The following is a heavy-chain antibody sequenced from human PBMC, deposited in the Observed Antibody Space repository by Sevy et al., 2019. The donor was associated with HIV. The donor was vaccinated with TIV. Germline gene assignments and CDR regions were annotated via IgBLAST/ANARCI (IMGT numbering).Heavy chain of an antibody. Sequence: GGSLRLSCAASGFTFSSYDMHWVRQATGKGLEWVSAIGTAGDTYYPGSVKGRFTISRENAKNSLYLQMNSLRAGDTAVYYYARDRGGARYYYVMEVWGQGTTVTVSS. CDR1: GFTFSSYD. J-gene: IGHJ6*02. CDR3: ARDRGGARYYYVMEV. V-gene: IGHV3-13*01. D-gene: IGHD1-26*01. CDR2: IGTAGDT.